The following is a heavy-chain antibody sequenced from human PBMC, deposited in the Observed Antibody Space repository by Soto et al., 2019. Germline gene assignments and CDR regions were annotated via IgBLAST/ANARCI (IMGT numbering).Heavy chain of an antibody. V-gene: IGHV4-4*02. CDR3: ASRRGYCSGGSCYPRYLVMDV. D-gene: IGHD2-15*01. J-gene: IGHJ6*02. CDR1: GGSISSSNW. CDR2: IYHSGST. Sequence: NPSETLALTCAVSGGSISSSNWWSWVRQPPGKGLEWIGEIYHSGSTNYNPSLKSRVTISVDKSKNQFSLKLSSVTAADTAVYYCASRRGYCSGGSCYPRYLVMDVWGQGTTVTVSS.